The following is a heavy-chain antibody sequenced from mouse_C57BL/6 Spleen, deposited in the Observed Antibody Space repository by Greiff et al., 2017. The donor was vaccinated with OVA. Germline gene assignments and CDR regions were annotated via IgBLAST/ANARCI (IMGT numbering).Heavy chain of an antibody. CDR1: GYSITSGYY. CDR3: ARDPPATWDGGDVDY. J-gene: IGHJ2*01. Sequence: VQLQQSGPGLVKPSQSLSLTCSVTGYSITSGYYWNWIRPFPGNKLEWMGSISNDGSNNYNQSLKNRIPITRDTSKNKFFLKLKSVTTEYTATYYCARDPPATWDGGDVDYWGQGTTLTVSS. D-gene: IGHD1-1*01. CDR2: ISNDGSN. V-gene: IGHV3-6*01.